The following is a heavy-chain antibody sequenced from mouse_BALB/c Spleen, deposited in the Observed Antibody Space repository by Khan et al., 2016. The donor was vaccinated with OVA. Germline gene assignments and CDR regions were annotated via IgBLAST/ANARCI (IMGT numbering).Heavy chain of an antibody. CDR1: GYTFTEYT. Sequence: MQLEESGPELVKPGASVKISCKTSGYTFTEYTMHWVKQSHGKSLEWIGGINPNNGGTSYNQEFKGKATLTVDKSSSTAYMELRSLTSEDSAVYYCARPFITTATFFAYWGQGTLVTVSA. J-gene: IGHJ3*01. CDR2: INPNNGGT. CDR3: ARPFITTATFFAY. V-gene: IGHV1-18*01. D-gene: IGHD1-2*01.